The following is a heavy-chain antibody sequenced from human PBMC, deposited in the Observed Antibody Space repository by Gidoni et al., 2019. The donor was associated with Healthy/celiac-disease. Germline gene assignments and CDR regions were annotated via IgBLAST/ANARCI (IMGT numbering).Heavy chain of an antibody. Sequence: EVQLVESGGGLVKPGGSLRLSCAASGFTFSSYSMNWVRQAPGKGLEWVSSISSSSSYIYYADSVKGRFTISRDNAKNSLYLQMNSLRAEDTAVYYCAIYCSSTSCYTSNYWGQGTLVTVSS. D-gene: IGHD2-2*02. J-gene: IGHJ4*02. CDR2: ISSSSSYI. CDR1: GFTFSSYS. V-gene: IGHV3-21*01. CDR3: AIYCSSTSCYTSNY.